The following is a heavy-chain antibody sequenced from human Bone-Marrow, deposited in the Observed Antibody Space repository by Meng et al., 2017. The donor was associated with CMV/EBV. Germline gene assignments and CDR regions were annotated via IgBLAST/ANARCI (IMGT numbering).Heavy chain of an antibody. Sequence: GGLLRLSCPASGFTFATNAMSWVRQAPGKGLEWVSTIYSGGNNTDSADAVKGRVTISRDNSRNTRYLKINSLRAENTALYYCAKSLFGGGVGPLFDYWGQGTLVTVSS. D-gene: IGHD3-16*02. CDR1: GFTFATNA. V-gene: IGHV3-23*03. J-gene: IGHJ4*02. CDR2: IYSGGNNT. CDR3: AKSLFGGGVGPLFDY.